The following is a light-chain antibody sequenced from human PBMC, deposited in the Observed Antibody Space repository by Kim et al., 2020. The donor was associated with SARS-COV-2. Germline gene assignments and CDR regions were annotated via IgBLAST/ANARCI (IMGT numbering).Light chain of an antibody. J-gene: IGLJ1*01. V-gene: IGLV2-14*01. CDR3: SSYTTSSTFV. CDR1: SSDISIYNY. Sequence: QSALTQPASVSGSPGQSITISCTGTSSDISIYNYVSWYQQYPGKAPKLMIYDVNKRPSGVSNRFSGSKSGNTASLTISGLQAEDEADYYCSSYTTSSTFVFGAGTKVTVL. CDR2: DVN.